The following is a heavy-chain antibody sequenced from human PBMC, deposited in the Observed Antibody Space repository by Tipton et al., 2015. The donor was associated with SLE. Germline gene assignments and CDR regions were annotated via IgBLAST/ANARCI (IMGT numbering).Heavy chain of an antibody. CDR3: TSYYDSRSSDY. Sequence: SLRLSCAASGFTFSSYSMNWVRQAPGKGLEWVSAISGSGGSTYYADSVKGRFTISRDNSKNALYLQMNSLRAEDTAVYYCTSYYDSRSSDYWGQGTLVTVSS. CDR2: ISGSGGST. CDR1: GFTFSSYS. V-gene: IGHV3-23*01. D-gene: IGHD3-22*01. J-gene: IGHJ4*02.